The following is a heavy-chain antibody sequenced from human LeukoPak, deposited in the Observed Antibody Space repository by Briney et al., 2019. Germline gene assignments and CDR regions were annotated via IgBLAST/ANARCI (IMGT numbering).Heavy chain of an antibody. J-gene: IGHJ4*02. CDR2: INWNGGST. CDR1: GFTFDDYG. Sequence: GGSLRLSCAASGFTFDDYGVNWVRQAPGKGLEWVSGINWNGGSTGYADSVKGRFTISRDNAKNSLYLQMNSLRAEDTALYYCARLYSSATFDYWGQGTLVTVSS. D-gene: IGHD6-25*01. V-gene: IGHV3-20*04. CDR3: ARLYSSATFDY.